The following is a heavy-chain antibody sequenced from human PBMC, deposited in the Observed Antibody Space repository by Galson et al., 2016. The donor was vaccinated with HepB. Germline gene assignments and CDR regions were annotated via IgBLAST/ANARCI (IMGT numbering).Heavy chain of an antibody. V-gene: IGHV3-11*01. CDR1: GFTFSDYY. Sequence: SLRLSCAASGFTFSDYYMSWIRQAPGKGLEWVSYIAGSSSTIYDADSVKGRFTVSRDNARQTLFLQMDSLRVEDTAVYFCARAREPETTMPIFDHWGQGVLVTVSS. CDR2: IAGSSSTI. D-gene: IGHD4-17*01. CDR3: ARAREPETTMPIFDH. J-gene: IGHJ4*02.